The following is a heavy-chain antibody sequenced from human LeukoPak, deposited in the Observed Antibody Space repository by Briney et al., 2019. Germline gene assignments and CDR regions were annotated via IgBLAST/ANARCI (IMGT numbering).Heavy chain of an antibody. D-gene: IGHD3-22*01. Sequence: GASVKVSCKASGYTFTSHGISWVRQAPGQGLEWMGWISTYNGNTNYAQKLQGRVSMTTDTSTSTAYMDLRSLRSDDTAVYYCARDPFVAEDDNSGYAMDYWGPGTRVTVSS. CDR2: ISTYNGNT. CDR3: ARDPFVAEDDNSGYAMDY. J-gene: IGHJ4*02. CDR1: GYTFTSHG. V-gene: IGHV1-18*01.